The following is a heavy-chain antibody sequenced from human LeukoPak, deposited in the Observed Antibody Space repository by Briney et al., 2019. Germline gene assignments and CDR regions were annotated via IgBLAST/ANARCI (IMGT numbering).Heavy chain of an antibody. J-gene: IGHJ2*01. Sequence: SETLSLTCAGSGYSISSGYYWGWIRQPPGKGLEWIGSIYHSGSTYYNPSLKSRVTISVDTSKNQFSLKLSSVTAADTAVYYCARTDMTTVVTPWYFDLWGRGTPVTVSS. CDR3: ARTDMTTVVTPWYFDL. CDR2: IYHSGST. D-gene: IGHD4-23*01. V-gene: IGHV4-38-2*01. CDR1: GYSISSGYY.